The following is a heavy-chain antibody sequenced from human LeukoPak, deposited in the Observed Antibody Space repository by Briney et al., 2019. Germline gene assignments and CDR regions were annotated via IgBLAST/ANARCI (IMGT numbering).Heavy chain of an antibody. J-gene: IGHJ4*02. V-gene: IGHV1-3*03. Sequence: ASVKVSCKASGYTFTSYAMHWVRQAPGQRLEWMGWINAGNGNTKYSQEFQGRVTITRDTSASTAYMELSSLRSEDMAVYYRARFGEDLAALDYWGQGTLVTVSP. CDR1: GYTFTSYA. D-gene: IGHD2-15*01. CDR3: ARFGEDLAALDY. CDR2: INAGNGNT.